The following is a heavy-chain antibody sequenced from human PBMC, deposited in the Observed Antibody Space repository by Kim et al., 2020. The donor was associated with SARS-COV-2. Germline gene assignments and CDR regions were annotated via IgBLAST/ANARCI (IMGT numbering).Heavy chain of an antibody. CDR3: ARHYDSSAIGLDY. CDR1: GGSISSSSYY. Sequence: SETLSLTCTVSGGSISSSSYYWGWIRQPPGKGLEWIGSIYYSGSTYYNPSRKSRVTISVDTSKNQFSLKLSSVTAADTAVYYCARHYDSSAIGLDYWGQGTLVTVSS. D-gene: IGHD3-22*01. V-gene: IGHV4-39*07. CDR2: IYYSGST. J-gene: IGHJ4*02.